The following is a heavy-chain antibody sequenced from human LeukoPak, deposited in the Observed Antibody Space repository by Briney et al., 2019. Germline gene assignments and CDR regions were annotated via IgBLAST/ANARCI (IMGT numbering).Heavy chain of an antibody. D-gene: IGHD3-22*01. CDR2: ISSSSSYT. J-gene: IGHJ4*02. CDR3: ASSTYYYDSSGPSDY. CDR1: GFTFSDYY. Sequence: GRSLRLSCEASGFTFSDYYMSWIRQAPGKGLEWVSYISSSSSYTNYADSVKGRFTISRDNAKNSLYLQMNSLRAEDTAVYYCASSTYYYDSSGPSDYRGQGTLVTVSS. V-gene: IGHV3-11*06.